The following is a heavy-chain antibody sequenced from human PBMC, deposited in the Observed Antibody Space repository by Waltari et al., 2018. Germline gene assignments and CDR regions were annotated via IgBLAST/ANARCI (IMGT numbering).Heavy chain of an antibody. Sequence: EVQLVQSGAEVKKPGATVNISCKASGYHFTDYYMHWVPPAPGKGLEWMGRVDPEDGETIYAEKFQGRVTITADTSTDTAYMELSSLRSEDTAVYYCATDGLLWFGEFPNWFDPWGQGTLVTVSS. CDR2: VDPEDGET. CDR3: ATDGLLWFGEFPNWFDP. D-gene: IGHD3-10*01. J-gene: IGHJ5*02. V-gene: IGHV1-69-2*01. CDR1: GYHFTDYY.